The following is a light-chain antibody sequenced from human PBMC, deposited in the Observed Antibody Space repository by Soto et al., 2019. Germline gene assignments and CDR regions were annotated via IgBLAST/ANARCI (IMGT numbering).Light chain of an antibody. CDR2: GAS. V-gene: IGKV3-20*01. CDR1: QSVSSSY. Sequence: EIVLTQSPGTLSLSPGERATLSCRASQSVSSSYLAWYQQKPGQAPRLLIYGASSRANGIPDRFSGSGSGTDFTLTISRLVPEDFAVYYCQQYGSSPRTFGQGTKVEIK. CDR3: QQYGSSPRT. J-gene: IGKJ1*01.